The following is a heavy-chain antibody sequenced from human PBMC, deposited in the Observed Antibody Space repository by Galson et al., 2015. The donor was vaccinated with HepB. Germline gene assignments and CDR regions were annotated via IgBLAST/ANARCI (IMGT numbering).Heavy chain of an antibody. Sequence: SLRLSCAASGFTVSTNYMSWVRQASGKGLEWVPVIYSGGSTYYADSVKGRFTISRDNSKNTLYLQMNSLRAEDTAVYYCARPAVAEYYYAMDVWGQGTTVTVSS. J-gene: IGHJ6*02. CDR1: GFTVSTNY. CDR2: IYSGGST. D-gene: IGHD6-19*01. V-gene: IGHV3-66*04. CDR3: ARPAVAEYYYAMDV.